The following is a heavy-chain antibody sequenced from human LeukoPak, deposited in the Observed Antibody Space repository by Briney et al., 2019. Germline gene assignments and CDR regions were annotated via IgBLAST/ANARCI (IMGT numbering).Heavy chain of an antibody. D-gene: IGHD3-10*01. J-gene: IGHJ4*02. CDR2: ISSSGSTI. CDR1: GFTFSSYA. Sequence: PGGSLRLSCAASGFTFSSYAMSWVRQAPGKGLEWVSYISSSGSTIYYADSVKGRFTISRDNAKNSLYLQMNSLRAEDTAVYYCARADDYYASGSYFDYWGQGTLVTVSS. V-gene: IGHV3-48*03. CDR3: ARADDYYASGSYFDY.